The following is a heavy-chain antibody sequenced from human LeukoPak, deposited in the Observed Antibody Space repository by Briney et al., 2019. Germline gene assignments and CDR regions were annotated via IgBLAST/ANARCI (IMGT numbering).Heavy chain of an antibody. Sequence: PGGSLRLSCAASGFTFSSYDMHWVRQAPGKGLEWVAVISYDGSNKYYADSVKGRFTISRDNSKNALYLQMNSLRAEDTAVYYCAKEHPRVTYWYFDLWGRGTLVTVSS. CDR1: GFTFSSYD. CDR2: ISYDGSNK. D-gene: IGHD4-17*01. J-gene: IGHJ2*01. CDR3: AKEHPRVTYWYFDL. V-gene: IGHV3-30*18.